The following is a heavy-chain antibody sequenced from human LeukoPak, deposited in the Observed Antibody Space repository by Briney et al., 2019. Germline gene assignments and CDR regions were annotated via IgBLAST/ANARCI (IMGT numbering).Heavy chain of an antibody. CDR3: ASLVRSSFDY. CDR2: IYYSGST. D-gene: IGHD3-10*01. J-gene: IGHJ4*02. V-gene: IGHV4-39*01. CDR1: GGSISSYY. Sequence: PSETLSLTXTVSGGSISSYYWGWICQPPGKGLEWIGSIYYSGSTYYNPSLKSRVTISVDTSKNQFSLKLSSVTAADTAVYYCASLVRSSFDYWGQGTLVTVSS.